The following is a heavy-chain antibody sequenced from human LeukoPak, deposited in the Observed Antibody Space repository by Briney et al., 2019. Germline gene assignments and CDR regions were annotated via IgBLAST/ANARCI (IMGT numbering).Heavy chain of an antibody. V-gene: IGHV3-23*01. J-gene: IGHJ4*02. D-gene: IGHD1-26*01. CDR1: GFTFSIYA. CDR2: VNGNGGVT. Sequence: PGGSLRLPCAASGFTFSIYAMTWVRQAPGKGLEWVSGVNGNGGVTYYADSVKGRCTISRDNSKNTLYLQMNSLRAEDTAVYYCAKDRGGTYYFDFWGQGTLVTVSS. CDR3: AKDRGGTYYFDF.